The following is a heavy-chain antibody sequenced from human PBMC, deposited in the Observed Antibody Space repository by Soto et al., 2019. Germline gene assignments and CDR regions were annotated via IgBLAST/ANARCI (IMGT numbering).Heavy chain of an antibody. Sequence: SETLSLTCAVSGGSISSSNWWSWVRQPPGKGLEWIGEIYHSGSTNYNPSLKSRVTISVDKSKNQFSLKLGSVTAADTAVYYCARLHNTAMVTRTASEYYYYYGMDVWGQGTTVTVSS. CDR2: IYHSGST. CDR1: GGSISSSNW. J-gene: IGHJ6*02. V-gene: IGHV4-4*02. CDR3: ARLHNTAMVTRTASEYYYYYGMDV. D-gene: IGHD5-18*01.